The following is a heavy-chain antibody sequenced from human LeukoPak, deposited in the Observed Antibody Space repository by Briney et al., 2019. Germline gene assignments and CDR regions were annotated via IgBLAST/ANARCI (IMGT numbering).Heavy chain of an antibody. Sequence: GASVKVSCKASGYTFTSYYMHWVRQAPGQGLEWMGIINPSGGSTSYAQKFQGRVTMTRDTSTSTVYVELSSLRSEDTAVYYCARDYCSSTSCPAYYFDYWGQGTLVTVSS. D-gene: IGHD2-2*01. CDR2: INPSGGST. CDR3: ARDYCSSTSCPAYYFDY. V-gene: IGHV1-46*01. CDR1: GYTFTSYY. J-gene: IGHJ4*02.